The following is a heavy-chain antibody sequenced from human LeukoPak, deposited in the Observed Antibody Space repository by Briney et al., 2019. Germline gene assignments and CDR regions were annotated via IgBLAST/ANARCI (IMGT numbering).Heavy chain of an antibody. CDR1: GFTFTSYA. Sequence: GGSLRLSCAASGFTFTSYAMSWVRQAPGKGLEWVSSISGSGGSTFDADSVKGRFTISRDNSKNTLYLQMNSLKTEDSALYYCTTGDSVEVVPAAQGAHYWGQGTLVTVSS. CDR3: TTGDSVEVVPAAQGAHY. J-gene: IGHJ4*02. V-gene: IGHV3-23*01. D-gene: IGHD2-2*01. CDR2: ISGSGGST.